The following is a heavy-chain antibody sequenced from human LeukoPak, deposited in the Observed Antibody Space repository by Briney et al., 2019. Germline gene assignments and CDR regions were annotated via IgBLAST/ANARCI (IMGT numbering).Heavy chain of an antibody. CDR2: INPNSGGT. CDR1: GYTFTGHY. CDR3: ARVPGYSSSWKGIS. J-gene: IGHJ4*02. Sequence: ASVKVSCKASGYTFTGHYMHWVRQAPGQGLEWMGRINPNSGGTNYAQKFQGRVTMTRDTSISTAYMELSRLRSDDTAVYYCARVPGYSSSWKGISWGQGTLVTVSS. D-gene: IGHD6-13*01. V-gene: IGHV1-2*06.